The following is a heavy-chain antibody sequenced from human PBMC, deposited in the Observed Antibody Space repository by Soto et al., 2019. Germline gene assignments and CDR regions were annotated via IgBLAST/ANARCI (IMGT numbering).Heavy chain of an antibody. J-gene: IGHJ6*02. CDR2: IYPGDSDT. D-gene: IGHD5-12*01. Sequence: GESLKISCKGSGYSFTSYWIGWVRQMPGKGLEWMGIIYPGDSDTRYSPSFQGQVTISADKSISTAYLQWSSLKASDTAMYYCARRSGDIVATFSYYHCGMNVWGQGTTITVSS. V-gene: IGHV5-51*01. CDR3: ARRSGDIVATFSYYHCGMNV. CDR1: GYSFTSYW.